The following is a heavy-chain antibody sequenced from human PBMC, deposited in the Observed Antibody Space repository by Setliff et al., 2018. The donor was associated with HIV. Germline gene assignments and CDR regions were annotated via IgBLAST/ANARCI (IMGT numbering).Heavy chain of an antibody. CDR3: ARGRRHYGRQLTYFDF. Sequence: SETLSLTCGVHGGSFSAYHWTWIRQSPGKGLEWIGESNHSGDTNHNPSLKSRVTISVDTSKNQFSLNMTSVTAADTAVYYCARGRRHYGRQLTYFDFWGQGILVTVSS. D-gene: IGHD3-10*01. CDR1: GGSFSAYH. V-gene: IGHV4-34*01. J-gene: IGHJ4*02. CDR2: SNHSGDT.